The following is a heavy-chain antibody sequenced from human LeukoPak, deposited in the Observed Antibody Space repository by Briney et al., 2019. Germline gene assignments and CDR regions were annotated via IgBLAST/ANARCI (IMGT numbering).Heavy chain of an antibody. CDR3: ARVGSSSGWINFDY. J-gene: IGHJ4*02. D-gene: IGHD6-19*01. CDR1: GYTFTGYY. CDR2: INPNSGGT. V-gene: IGHV1-2*02. Sequence: ASVKVSCKASGYTFTGYYMHWVRQAPGQGLEWMGWINPNSGGTNYAQKFQGRVTMTRDTSISTAYMELNRLRSDDTAVYYCARVGSSSGWINFDYWGQGTLVTVSS.